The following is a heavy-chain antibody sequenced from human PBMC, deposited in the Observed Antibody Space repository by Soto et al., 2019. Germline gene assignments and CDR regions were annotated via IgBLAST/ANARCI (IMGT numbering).Heavy chain of an antibody. J-gene: IGHJ4*02. CDR3: ARDSPPVDY. CDR2: ISAYNGNT. CDR1: GYTFSSYG. V-gene: IGHV1-18*01. Sequence: QVQLVQSGAEVKKPGASVKVSCKASGYTFSSYGISWVRQAPGQGLEWMGWISAYNGNTKYAQKIQGRVTMTTDTPTSTAYMELRSRRSDDTAVYYCARDSPPVDYWGQGTLVTVSS.